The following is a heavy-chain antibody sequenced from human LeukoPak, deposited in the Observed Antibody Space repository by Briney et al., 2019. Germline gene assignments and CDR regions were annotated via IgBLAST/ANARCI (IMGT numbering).Heavy chain of an antibody. D-gene: IGHD3-22*01. CDR1: GGTFSSYA. V-gene: IGHV1-69*05. J-gene: IGHJ4*02. Sequence: SVRVSCKASGGTFSSYAISWVRQAPGQGLEWMGRIIPIFGTANYAQKFQGRVTITTDESTSTAYMELSSLRSEDTAVYYCATDDPLGSGYYFTYWGQGTLVTVSS. CDR2: IIPIFGTA. CDR3: ATDDPLGSGYYFTY.